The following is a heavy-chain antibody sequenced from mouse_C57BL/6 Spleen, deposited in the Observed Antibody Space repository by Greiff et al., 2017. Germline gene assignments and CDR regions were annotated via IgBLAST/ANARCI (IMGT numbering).Heavy chain of an antibody. V-gene: IGHV7-3*01. J-gene: IGHJ1*03. CDR1: GFNITDYY. Sequence: EVKLVESGGGLVRPGGSLSLSCAASGFNITDYYMSWVRQPPGKALEWLGFIRNKANGYTTGYSASVKGRFTISRDNSQRILYLQMNALRSEDSSTYYCSSHYYGSSSYGYFDVWGTGTTVTVSS. CDR3: SSHYYGSSSYGYFDV. CDR2: IRNKANGYTT. D-gene: IGHD1-1*01.